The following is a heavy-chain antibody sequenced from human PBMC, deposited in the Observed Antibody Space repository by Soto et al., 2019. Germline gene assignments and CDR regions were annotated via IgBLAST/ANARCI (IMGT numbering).Heavy chain of an antibody. CDR3: ARVLFSGYFDY. CDR2: MQTSGST. J-gene: IGHJ4*02. D-gene: IGHD6-19*01. Sequence: SETLSLTCTVSGGSISSYYWSWIRQPAGKGLEWIGRMQTSGSTNYNPSLKSRVTMSEDTSKNQFSLKLSSVTAADTAVYYCARVLFSGYFDYWGQGTLVTVYS. CDR1: GGSISSYY. V-gene: IGHV4-4*07.